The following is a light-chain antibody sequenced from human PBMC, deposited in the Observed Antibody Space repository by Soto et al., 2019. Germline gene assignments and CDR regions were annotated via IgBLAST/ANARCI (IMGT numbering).Light chain of an antibody. Sequence: DIPMTQSPSSLSASVGDRVTITCRASQSITTYLNWYQQKPGKAPRLLVYIASSLQGGVPSRFSGGGSGTDFTLTISSLQPEDFATYFCQQSYSTPYTFGQGTKLEIK. CDR1: QSITTY. J-gene: IGKJ2*01. CDR2: IAS. CDR3: QQSYSTPYT. V-gene: IGKV1-39*01.